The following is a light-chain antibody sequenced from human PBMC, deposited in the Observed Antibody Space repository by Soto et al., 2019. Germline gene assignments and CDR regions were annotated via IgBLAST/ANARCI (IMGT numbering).Light chain of an antibody. CDR3: QQYNSYPWT. CDR2: GAS. Sequence: EIVLTQSPGTLSLSPGERATLSCRASQSVSSSYLAWYQQRPGQAPRLLIYGASSRATGIPDRFSGSGSGTEFTLTISSLQPDDFATYNCQQYNSYPWTFGQGTKVDIK. J-gene: IGKJ1*01. V-gene: IGKV3-20*01. CDR1: QSVSSSY.